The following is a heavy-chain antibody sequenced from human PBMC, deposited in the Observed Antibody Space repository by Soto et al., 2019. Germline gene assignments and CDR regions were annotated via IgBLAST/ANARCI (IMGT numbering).Heavy chain of an antibody. CDR2: ISANNDNA. CDR1: GYTFTSYD. CDR3: TRDPPWGNSDSSRLIPLDY. V-gene: IGHV1-18*01. Sequence: GASVKVSCKASGYTFTSYDISWVRQAPGQGLEWMGWISANNDNANYAQKLQGRVTMTTDTSTSTAYLELRSLRSDDTAMYYCTRDPPWGNSDSSRLIPLDYWGQGTPVTVSS. J-gene: IGHJ4*02. D-gene: IGHD4-4*01.